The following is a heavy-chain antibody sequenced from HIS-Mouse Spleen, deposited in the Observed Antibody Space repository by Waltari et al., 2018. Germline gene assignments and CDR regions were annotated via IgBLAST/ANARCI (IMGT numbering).Heavy chain of an antibody. CDR3: AREIPYSSSWYDWYFDL. J-gene: IGHJ2*01. CDR2: IYYSGST. D-gene: IGHD6-13*01. CDR1: GCSISRSSYL. V-gene: IGHV4-39*07. Sequence: QLQLQESGPGLAKPSETLSLTCPVSGCSISRSSYLWGWIRQPPGKGLEWIGSIYYSGSTYYNPSLKSRVTISVDTSKNQFSLKLSSVTAADTAVYYCAREIPYSSSWYDWYFDLWGRGTLVTVSS.